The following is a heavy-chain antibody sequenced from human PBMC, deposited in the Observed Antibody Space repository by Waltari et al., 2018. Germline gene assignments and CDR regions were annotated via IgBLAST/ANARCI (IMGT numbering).Heavy chain of an antibody. Sequence: QAPLPPWGAGLLPPSAPLSLTCAVYGGSFSGYYWRWNRQPPGKGMEWIGEINHSGSTNDNTARKRRGTRAGDTAKNQFSLKRSAVTAADTAVYYCARTLPYDFWSGLTHRVWFDPWGQGTLVTVSS. V-gene: IGHV4-34*01. CDR1: GGSFSGYY. CDR3: ARTLPYDFWSGLTHRVWFDP. D-gene: IGHD3-3*01. CDR2: INHSGST. J-gene: IGHJ5*02.